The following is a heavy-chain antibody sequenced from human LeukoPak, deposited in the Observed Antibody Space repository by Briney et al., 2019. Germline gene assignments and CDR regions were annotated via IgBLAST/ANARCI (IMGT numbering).Heavy chain of an antibody. Sequence: GGSLRLSCAASGFTLSSYEMNWVRQAPGKGLEWVXXISSGGSTIYYADSVKGRFTISRDNAKNSLYLQMNSLRAEDTAVYYCARDSRDIVVVVAATTYYYYYMDVWGKGTTVTVSS. CDR2: ISSGGSTI. CDR1: GFTLSSYE. J-gene: IGHJ6*03. D-gene: IGHD2-15*01. CDR3: ARDSRDIVVVVAATTYYYYYMDV. V-gene: IGHV3-48*03.